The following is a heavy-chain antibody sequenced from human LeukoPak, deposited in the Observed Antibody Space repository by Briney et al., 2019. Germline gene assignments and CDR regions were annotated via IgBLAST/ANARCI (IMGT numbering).Heavy chain of an antibody. CDR3: ARYGLLNISEINGFDI. J-gene: IGHJ3*02. CDR1: GGSISSSIHY. Sequence: SETLSLTCTVSGGSISSSIHYWAWIRQPPGKGLEWIGSMYYSGSTYYNPSIKSRVTMSLDTSESQLSLKLSSLTAADTAVYFCARYGLLNISEINGFDIWGQGTMVTVSS. D-gene: IGHD2-21*01. CDR2: MYYSGST. V-gene: IGHV4-39*07.